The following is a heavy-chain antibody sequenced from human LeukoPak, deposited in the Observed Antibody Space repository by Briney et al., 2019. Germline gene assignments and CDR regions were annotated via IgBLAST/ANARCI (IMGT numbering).Heavy chain of an antibody. CDR1: GGYVDRGTFF. CDR2: ISNSGST. Sequence: SETLSLTCAVSGGYVDRGTFFWTWIRKPPGKGLEWIGYISNSGSTNYHPSLKSRVTISSDTSKTQFTLKLTSVTAADTAVYYCARSPSGYRFDSWGQGTLVTVSS. V-gene: IGHV4-61*01. J-gene: IGHJ4*02. CDR3: ARSPSGYRFDS. D-gene: IGHD3-22*01.